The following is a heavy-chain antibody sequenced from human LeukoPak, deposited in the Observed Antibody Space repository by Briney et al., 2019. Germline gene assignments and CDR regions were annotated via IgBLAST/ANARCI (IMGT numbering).Heavy chain of an antibody. D-gene: IGHD6-13*01. CDR3: ARDSSRGGFDP. V-gene: IGHV3-30-3*01. J-gene: IGHJ5*02. CDR2: ISYDGSNK. Sequence: GGSLRLSCAASGFTFSSYAMHWVRQAPGKGLEWVAVISYDGSNKYYADSVKGRFTISRDNSKNTLYLQMNSLRAEDTAVYYCARDSSRGGFDPWGQGTLVTVSS. CDR1: GFTFSSYA.